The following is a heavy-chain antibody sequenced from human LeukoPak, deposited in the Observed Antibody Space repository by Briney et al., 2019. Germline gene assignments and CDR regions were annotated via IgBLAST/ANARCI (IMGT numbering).Heavy chain of an antibody. CDR2: IYSGGST. J-gene: IGHJ4*02. CDR3: AKRLAMTGTYHFDY. CDR1: GFTVSNNY. Sequence: GGSLRLSCAASGFTVSNNYMSWVRQAPGKGLEWVSVIYSGGSTYYADSVKGRFTISRDTSKNTLSLQMNSLRAEDTAVYYCAKRLAMTGTYHFDYWGQGTLVTVSS. V-gene: IGHV3-53*01. D-gene: IGHD6-19*01.